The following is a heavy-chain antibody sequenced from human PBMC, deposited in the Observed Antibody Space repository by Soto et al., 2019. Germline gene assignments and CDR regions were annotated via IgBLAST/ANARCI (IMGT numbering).Heavy chain of an antibody. Sequence: SETLSLTCAVYGGSFSGYYWSWIRQPPGKGLERIGEINHSGSTNYNPSLKSRVTISVDTSKNQFSLKLSSVTAADTAVYYCARERVGATSFGYWGQGTLVTVSS. CDR1: GGSFSGYY. D-gene: IGHD1-26*01. V-gene: IGHV4-34*01. CDR2: INHSGST. J-gene: IGHJ4*02. CDR3: ARERVGATSFGY.